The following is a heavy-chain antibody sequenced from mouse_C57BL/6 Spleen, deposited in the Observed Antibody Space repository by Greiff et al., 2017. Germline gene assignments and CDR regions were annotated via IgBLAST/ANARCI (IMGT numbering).Heavy chain of an antibody. D-gene: IGHD3-2*02. CDR3: ASSGYLAY. CDR1: GYTFTSYW. J-gene: IGHJ3*01. V-gene: IGHV1-69*01. Sequence: QVQLKQPGAELVMPGASVKLSCKASGYTFTSYWMHWVKQRPGQGLEWIGEIDPSDSYTNYNQKFKGKSTLTVDKSYSTAYMQLSSLTSEDSAVYYCASSGYLAYWGQGTLGTVSA. CDR2: IDPSDSYT.